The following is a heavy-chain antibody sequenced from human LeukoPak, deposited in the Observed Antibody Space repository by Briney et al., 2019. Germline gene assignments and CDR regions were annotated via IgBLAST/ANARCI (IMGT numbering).Heavy chain of an antibody. CDR2: ISSSGSTI. V-gene: IGHV3-48*03. J-gene: IGHJ4*02. CDR3: ARDVDTAMVGFDY. CDR1: GFTFSSYE. Sequence: GGSLRLSCAASGFTFSSYEMNWVRQAPGKGLEWVSYISSSGSTIYYADSVKGRFTISRDNAKNSLYLQMNSLRAEDTAVYYCARDVDTAMVGFDYWGQGTLVTVSS. D-gene: IGHD5-18*01.